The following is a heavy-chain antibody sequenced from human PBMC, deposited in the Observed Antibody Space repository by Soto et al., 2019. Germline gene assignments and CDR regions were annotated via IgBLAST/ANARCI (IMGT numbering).Heavy chain of an antibody. J-gene: IGHJ6*02. CDR2: ISGRGGST. V-gene: IGHV3-23*01. Sequence: EVQLLESGGGLVQPGGSLRLSCAASGFTFSSYAMSWVRQAPGKGLEWVSAISGRGGSTYYADSVKGRFTTSRDNSKNTLYLQMNSLRAEDTAVYYCAKDRRVSKSGYYYYGMDVWGQGTTVTVSS. CDR1: GFTFSSYA. D-gene: IGHD3-3*01. CDR3: AKDRRVSKSGYYYYGMDV.